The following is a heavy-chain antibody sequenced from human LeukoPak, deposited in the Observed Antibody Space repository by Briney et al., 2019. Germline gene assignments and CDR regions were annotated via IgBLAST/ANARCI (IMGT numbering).Heavy chain of an antibody. CDR2: IIPMSGTA. CDR1: GGTFSSYA. V-gene: IGHV1-69*13. CDR3: ARELVYGSGSYSGGFDI. D-gene: IGHD3-10*01. J-gene: IGHJ3*02. Sequence: SVKVSCKPSGGTFSSYAITWVRQAPGQGLEWMGGIIPMSGTANYAQKFQGRVTITADESTSTAYMELSRLRSDDTAVYYCARELVYGSGSYSGGFDIWGQGTMVTVSS.